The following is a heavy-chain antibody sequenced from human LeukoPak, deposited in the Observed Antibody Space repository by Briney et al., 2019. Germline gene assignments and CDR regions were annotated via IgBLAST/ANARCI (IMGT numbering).Heavy chain of an antibody. CDR3: ARDQVSDGNWFDP. CDR1: GFTFSSYA. CDR2: ISYDGSNK. Sequence: SGGSLRLSCAASGFTFSSYAMPWVRQAPGKGLEWVAVISYDGSNKYYADSVKGRFTISRDNSKNTLYLQMNSLRAEDTAVYYCARDQVSDGNWFDPWGQGTLVTVSS. J-gene: IGHJ5*02. V-gene: IGHV3-30-3*01.